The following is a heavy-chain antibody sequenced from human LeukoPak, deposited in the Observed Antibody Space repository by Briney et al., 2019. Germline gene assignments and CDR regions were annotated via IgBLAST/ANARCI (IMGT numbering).Heavy chain of an antibody. D-gene: IGHD1-1*01. Sequence: ASVKVSCKASGYTFTTYNINWVRQAPGQGLEWMGWISAYSGNTNYAQKVQGRVTMTTDTATSTAYMELRSLTSGDTAVYYCARPFNWNDYFDYWGQGTLVTVSS. V-gene: IGHV1-18*01. CDR1: GYTFTTYN. CDR3: ARPFNWNDYFDY. CDR2: ISAYSGNT. J-gene: IGHJ4*02.